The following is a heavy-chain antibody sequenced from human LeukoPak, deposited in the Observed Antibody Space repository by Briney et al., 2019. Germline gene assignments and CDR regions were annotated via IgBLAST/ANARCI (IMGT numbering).Heavy chain of an antibody. CDR3: ARGQYYYDSSGLFDY. CDR1: GFTFSSYS. D-gene: IGHD3-22*01. Sequence: GGSLRLSCAASGFTFSSYSMSWIRQAPGKGLEWVSYISSSGSTIYYADSVKGRFTISRDNAKNSLYLQMNSLRAEDTAVYYCARGQYYYDSSGLFDYWGQGALVTVSS. V-gene: IGHV3-48*04. CDR2: ISSSGSTI. J-gene: IGHJ4*02.